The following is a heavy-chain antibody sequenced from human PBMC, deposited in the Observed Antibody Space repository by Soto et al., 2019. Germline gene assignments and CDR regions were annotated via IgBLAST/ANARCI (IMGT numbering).Heavy chain of an antibody. Sequence: SETLSLTCTVSGGSISSYYWSWIRQPPGKGLEWIGYIYYSGSTNYNPSLKSRVTISVDTSKNQFSLKLSSVTAADTAVYYCARHRVIAALHYYYYYYMEVWGKGTTVTVSS. CDR2: IYYSGST. D-gene: IGHD6-6*01. CDR1: GGSISSYY. V-gene: IGHV4-59*08. J-gene: IGHJ6*03. CDR3: ARHRVIAALHYYYYYYMEV.